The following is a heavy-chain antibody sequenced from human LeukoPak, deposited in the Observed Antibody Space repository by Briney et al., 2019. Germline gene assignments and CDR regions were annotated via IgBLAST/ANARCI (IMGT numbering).Heavy chain of an antibody. V-gene: IGHV3-48*01. CDR1: GFTFSSYI. J-gene: IGHJ4*02. CDR2: ISTSSSGI. Sequence: PGGSLRLSCAASGFTFSSYIMNWVRQAPGKGLEWISYISTSSSGIYYADSVKGRFTISRDNAKNSLYLQMNSLRAEDTAVYFCARREVWGQGTLVTVSS. CDR3: ARREV.